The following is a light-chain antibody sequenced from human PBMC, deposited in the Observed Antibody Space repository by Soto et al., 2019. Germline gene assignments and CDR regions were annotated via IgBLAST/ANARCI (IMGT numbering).Light chain of an antibody. Sequence: IHLSQSPPSLSGSVGYTSPITCRASRGSSRYLAWYKQKPGKAPKLMIYAESTLQGGVPSRFRGSGSGTDFTLTIRSLETEDFAVYYCQQRSNWHIITFGQGTGLEIK. CDR2: AES. J-gene: IGKJ5*01. V-gene: IGKV1-9*01. CDR3: QQRSNWHIIT. CDR1: RGSSRY.